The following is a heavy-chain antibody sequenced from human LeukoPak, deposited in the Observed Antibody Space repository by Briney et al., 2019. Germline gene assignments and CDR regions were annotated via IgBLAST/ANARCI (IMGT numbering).Heavy chain of an antibody. V-gene: IGHV4-34*01. D-gene: IGHD2-15*01. CDR1: GGSLSGYY. CDR3: ARGWGRYCSGGSCYSSWYFDL. CDR2: INHSGST. J-gene: IGHJ2*01. Sequence: SETLSLTCAVYGGSLSGYYWSWIRQPPGKGLEWIGEINHSGSTNYNPSLKSRVTISVDTSKNQFSLKLSSVTAADTAVYYCARGWGRYCSGGSCYSSWYFDLWGRGTLVTVSS.